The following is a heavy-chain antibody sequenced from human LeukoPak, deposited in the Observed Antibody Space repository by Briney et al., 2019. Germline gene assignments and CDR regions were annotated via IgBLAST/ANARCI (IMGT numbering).Heavy chain of an antibody. V-gene: IGHV4-30-2*01. CDR2: IYHSGST. D-gene: IGHD3-10*01. Sequence: SETLSLTCAVSGGSISSGGYSWSWIRQPPGKGLEWIGYIYHSGSTYYNPSLKSRVTISVDGSKNQFSLKLSSVTAADTAVYYCARDPNYYGSGTGRFDYWGQGTLVTVSS. J-gene: IGHJ4*02. CDR3: ARDPNYYGSGTGRFDY. CDR1: GGSISSGGYS.